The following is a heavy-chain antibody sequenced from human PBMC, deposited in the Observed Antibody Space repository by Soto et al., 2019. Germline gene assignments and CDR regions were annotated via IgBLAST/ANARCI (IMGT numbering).Heavy chain of an antibody. Sequence: PGESLKISCKGSGYSFTSYWIGWVRQMPGKGLEWMGIIYPGDSDTRYSPSFQGQVTISADKSISTAYLQWSSLKASDTAMYYCARTSSTSSFYYYYGMDVWGQGTTVTAP. V-gene: IGHV5-51*01. D-gene: IGHD2-2*01. CDR2: IYPGDSDT. CDR1: GYSFTSYW. CDR3: ARTSSTSSFYYYYGMDV. J-gene: IGHJ6*02.